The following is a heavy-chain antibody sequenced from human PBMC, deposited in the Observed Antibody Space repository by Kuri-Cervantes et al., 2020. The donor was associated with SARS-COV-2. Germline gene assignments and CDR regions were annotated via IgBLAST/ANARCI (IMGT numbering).Heavy chain of an antibody. J-gene: IGHJ4*02. CDR2: ISGSGGST. V-gene: IGHV3-23*01. Sequence: GESLKISCAASGFNFSRTDMHWVRQAPGKGLEWVSAISGSGGSTYYADSVKGRFTISRDNSKNTLYLQMNSLRAEDTAVYYCAKSRWQQLSWLDYWGQGTLVTVSS. CDR1: GFNFSRTD. CDR3: AKSRWQQLSWLDY. D-gene: IGHD6-13*01.